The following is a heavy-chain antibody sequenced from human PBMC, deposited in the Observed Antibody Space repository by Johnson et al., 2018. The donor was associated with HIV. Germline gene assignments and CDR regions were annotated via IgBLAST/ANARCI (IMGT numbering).Heavy chain of an antibody. CDR2: IYSGGTT. CDR1: GFTVSSNY. Sequence: VQLVESGGGLVQPGGSLRLSCAASGFTVSSNYMSWVRQAPGKGLGWVSVIYSGGTTYYADSVKGSFTISRDNSNNTLFLQMTSRRGDDTAVYYCARAYSYGAFDIWGQGTMVTVSS. D-gene: IGHD5-18*01. J-gene: IGHJ3*02. V-gene: IGHV3-66*01. CDR3: ARAYSYGAFDI.